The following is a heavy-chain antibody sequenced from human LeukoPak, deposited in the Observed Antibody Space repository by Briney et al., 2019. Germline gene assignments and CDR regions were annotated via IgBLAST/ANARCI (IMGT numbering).Heavy chain of an antibody. D-gene: IGHD1-26*01. CDR3: ARSGSIVGAMVNWFDP. V-gene: IGHV4-61*02. Sequence: SETLSLTCTVSGGSISSGSYYWSWIRQPAGKGLEWIGRIYTSGSTNYNPSLKSRVTISVDTSKNQFSLKLSSVTAADTAVYYCARSGSIVGAMVNWFDPWGQGTLVTVSS. J-gene: IGHJ5*02. CDR2: IYTSGST. CDR1: GGSISSGSYY.